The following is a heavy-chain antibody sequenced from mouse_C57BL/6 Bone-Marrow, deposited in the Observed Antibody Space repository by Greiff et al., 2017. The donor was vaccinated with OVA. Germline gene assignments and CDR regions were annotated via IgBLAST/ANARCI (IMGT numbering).Heavy chain of an antibody. V-gene: IGHV1-19*01. Sequence: EVQLQQSGPVLVKPGASVKMSCKASGYTFTDYYMNWVKQSHGKSLEWIGVINPYNGGTSYNQKFKGKATLTVNKSSSTAYMELNSLTSADSAVYYGARGGLLLRYLAWFAYWGQGTLVTVSA. CDR3: ARGGLLLRYLAWFAY. CDR2: INPYNGGT. J-gene: IGHJ3*01. CDR1: GYTFTDYY. D-gene: IGHD1-1*01.